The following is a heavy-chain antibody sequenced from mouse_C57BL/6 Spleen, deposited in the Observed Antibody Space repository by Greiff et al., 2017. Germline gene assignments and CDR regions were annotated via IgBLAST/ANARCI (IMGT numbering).Heavy chain of an antibody. D-gene: IGHD2-2*01. Sequence: VKLQESGAELARPGASVKLSCKASGYTFTSYGISWVKQRTGQGLEWIGEIYPRSGNTYYNEKFKGKATLTADKSSSTAYMELRSLTSEDSAVYFCARGGSTMVTTGAMDYWGQGTSVTVSS. CDR1: GYTFTSYG. CDR3: ARGGSTMVTTGAMDY. V-gene: IGHV1-81*01. CDR2: IYPRSGNT. J-gene: IGHJ4*01.